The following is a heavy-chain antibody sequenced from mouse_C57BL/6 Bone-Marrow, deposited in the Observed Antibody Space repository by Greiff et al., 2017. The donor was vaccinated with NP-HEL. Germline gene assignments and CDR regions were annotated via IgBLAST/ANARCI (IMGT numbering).Heavy chain of an antibody. V-gene: IGHV14-1*01. J-gene: IGHJ4*01. D-gene: IGHD1-1*01. CDR2: IDPEDGDT. CDR1: GFNIKDYY. CDR3: TTGAVLRDYAMDY. Sequence: EVMLVESGAELVRPGASVKLSCTASGFNIKDYYMHWVKQRPEQGLEWIGRIDPEDGDTEYAPKFQGKATMTADTSSNTAYLQLSSLTSEDTAVYYCTTGAVLRDYAMDYWGQGTSVTVSS.